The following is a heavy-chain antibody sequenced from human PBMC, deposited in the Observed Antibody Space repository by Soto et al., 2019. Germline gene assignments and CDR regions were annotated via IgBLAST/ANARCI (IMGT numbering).Heavy chain of an antibody. CDR2: ISPSSSAI. CDR3: AREIAALGYYYGMDV. J-gene: IGHJ6*02. D-gene: IGHD6-6*01. Sequence: GGSLRLSCAASGFTFSSYALNWVRQTPGKGLEWVSYISPSSSAIYYADSVKGRFTISRDNAKNSLYLQMNSLRAEDTAVYYCAREIAALGYYYGMDVWGQGTTVTAP. CDR1: GFTFSSYA. V-gene: IGHV3-48*04.